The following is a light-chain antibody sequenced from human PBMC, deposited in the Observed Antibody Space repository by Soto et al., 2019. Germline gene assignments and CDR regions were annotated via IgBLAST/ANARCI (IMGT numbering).Light chain of an antibody. CDR1: SSDVGSYSL. Sequence: QSVLTQPASVSGSPGQSITISCTGTSSDVGSYSLVSWYQQHPGKAPKLMIYEGSKRPSGVSNRFSGSKSGNTASLTISGLQAEDEADYYCCSYAGSSSYVFGPGTKLTVL. CDR3: CSYAGSSSYV. J-gene: IGLJ1*01. CDR2: EGS. V-gene: IGLV2-23*01.